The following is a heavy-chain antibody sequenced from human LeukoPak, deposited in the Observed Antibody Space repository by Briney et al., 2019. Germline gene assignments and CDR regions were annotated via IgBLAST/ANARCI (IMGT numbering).Heavy chain of an antibody. CDR3: ARDQGWDV. Sequence: ASLKVSCKASGYTSAGYYMHWVRRPPAQGLEWMAWINLNSGGTNYAQTFQGRVTMTRDTSISTAYMELGRLRSDDTAVYYCARDQGWDVWGQGTTVTVSS. CDR1: GYTSAGYY. J-gene: IGHJ6*02. V-gene: IGHV1-2*02. CDR2: INLNSGGT. D-gene: IGHD6-19*01.